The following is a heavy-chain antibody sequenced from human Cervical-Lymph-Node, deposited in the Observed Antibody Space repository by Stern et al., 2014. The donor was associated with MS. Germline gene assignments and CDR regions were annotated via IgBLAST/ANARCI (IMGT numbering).Heavy chain of an antibody. V-gene: IGHV4-39*01. Sequence: QVQLQESGPGLVKPSETLSLTCTVSGGSISSSSYYWGWIRQPPGKGLEWIGSIYYSGSNYYNPSLTSRVTISVETYKNQFSLKRSCVTAADTAVYYCARGPNLGAFDIWGQGTMVTVSS. J-gene: IGHJ3*02. D-gene: IGHD1-14*01. CDR3: ARGPNLGAFDI. CDR1: GGSISSSSYY. CDR2: IYYSGSN.